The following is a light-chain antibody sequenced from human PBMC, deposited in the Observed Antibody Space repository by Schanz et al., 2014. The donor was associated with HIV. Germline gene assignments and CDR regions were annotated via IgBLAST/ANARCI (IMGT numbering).Light chain of an antibody. J-gene: IGKJ2*01. CDR1: QSVSSSY. CDR3: QQRSDWPPLT. Sequence: EIVLTQSPGTLSLSPGERATLSCRASQSVSSSYLAWYQQKPGQAPRLLMYVASSRATGIPDLFSGSGSGTDFTLTIISLEPEDSAVYYCQQRSDWPPLTFGQGTKLEIK. CDR2: VAS. V-gene: IGKV3D-20*02.